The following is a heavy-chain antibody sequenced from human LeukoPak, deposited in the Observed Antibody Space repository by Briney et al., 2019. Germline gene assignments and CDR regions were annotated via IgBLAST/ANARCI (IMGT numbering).Heavy chain of an antibody. CDR1: GFTFSSYN. Sequence: PGGSLRLSCAASGFTFSSYNMNWVRQAPGKGLEWVSYISSSSSTICYADSVKGRFTISRDNAKNSLYLQMNSLRDEDTAVYYCAREYSSSSGSVSDYWGQGTLVTVSS. CDR3: AREYSSSSGSVSDY. D-gene: IGHD6-6*01. CDR2: ISSSSSTI. V-gene: IGHV3-48*02. J-gene: IGHJ4*02.